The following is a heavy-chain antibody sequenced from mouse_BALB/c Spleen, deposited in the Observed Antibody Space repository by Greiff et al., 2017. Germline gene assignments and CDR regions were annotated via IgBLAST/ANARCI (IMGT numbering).Heavy chain of an antibody. CDR3: AREGGRGAMDY. V-gene: IGHV1S137*01. CDR2: ISTYYGDA. CDR1: GYTFTDYA. J-gene: IGHJ4*01. Sequence: VQLQQSGAELVRPGVSVKISCKGSGYTFTDYAMHWVKQSHAKSLEWIGVISTYYGDASYNQKFKGKATMTVDKSSSTAYMELARLTSEDSANYYCAREGGRGAMDYWGQGTSVTVSS. D-gene: IGHD3-3*01.